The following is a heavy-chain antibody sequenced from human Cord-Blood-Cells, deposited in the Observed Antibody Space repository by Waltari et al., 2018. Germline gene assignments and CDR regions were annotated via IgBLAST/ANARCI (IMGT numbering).Heavy chain of an antibody. CDR2: IKQDGSEK. CDR3: ASSLGADCFDY. J-gene: IGHJ4*02. CDR1: GFTLSSAW. Sequence: EVQLVESGGGLVKPGRSLRIPCAASGFTLSSAWMSWVRQTPGKGLEWVANIKQDGSEKYYVDSVKGRFTISRDNAKNSLYLQMNSLRAEDTAVYYCASSLGADCFDYWGQGTLVTVSS. D-gene: IGHD3-10*01. V-gene: IGHV3-7*01.